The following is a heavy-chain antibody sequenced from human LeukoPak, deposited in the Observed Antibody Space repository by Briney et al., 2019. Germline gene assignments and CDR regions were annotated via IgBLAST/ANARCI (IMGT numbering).Heavy chain of an antibody. Sequence: ASVKVSCKASGYTFTSYDINWVRQATGQGLEWMRWMNPNSGNTGYAQKFQGRVTMTRDTSISTAYMELSRLRSDDTAVYYCARDGDDLGPYYFDYWGQGTLVTVSS. CDR1: GYTFTSYD. V-gene: IGHV1-8*02. D-gene: IGHD3-3*01. CDR2: MNPNSGNT. J-gene: IGHJ4*02. CDR3: ARDGDDLGPYYFDY.